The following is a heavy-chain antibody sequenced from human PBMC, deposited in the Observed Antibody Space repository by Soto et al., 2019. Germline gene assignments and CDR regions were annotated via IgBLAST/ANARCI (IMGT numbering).Heavy chain of an antibody. D-gene: IGHD3-10*01. CDR3: ARDPFTSPVENGFDI. Sequence: PGGALRLSCAASGFTFDDYGISWVRQAPGKGLEWVSGINWNGGSTGYADSVKGRFTISRDNAKKSLYLQMYSLRAEDTAVYYCARDPFTSPVENGFDIWGRGTMVTVSS. J-gene: IGHJ3*02. V-gene: IGHV3-20*04. CDR2: INWNGGST. CDR1: GFTFDDYG.